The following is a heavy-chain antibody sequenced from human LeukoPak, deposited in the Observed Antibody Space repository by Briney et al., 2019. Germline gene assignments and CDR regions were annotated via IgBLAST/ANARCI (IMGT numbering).Heavy chain of an antibody. V-gene: IGHV1-18*04. J-gene: IGHJ4*02. Sequence: GASVKVSCKASGYTFTDFGITWVRQAPGQGLEWVGWIGAYNGDTNSAQKVQGRVTLTTDPSTGTAYMELKSLRSDDTAVYFCARAGRAVTSHFDSWGQGTLVTVSS. CDR2: IGAYNGDT. D-gene: IGHD4-17*01. CDR1: GYTFTDFG. CDR3: ARAGRAVTSHFDS.